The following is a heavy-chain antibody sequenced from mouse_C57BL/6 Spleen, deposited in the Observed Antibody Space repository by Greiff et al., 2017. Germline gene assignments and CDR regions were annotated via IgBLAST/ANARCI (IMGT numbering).Heavy chain of an antibody. V-gene: IGHV1-50*01. CDR3: ATFSHFDY. CDR2: IDPSDSYT. CDR1: GYTFTSYW. J-gene: IGHJ2*01. Sequence: QVQLQQPGAELVKPGASVKLSCKASGYTFTSYWMQWVKQRPGQGLEWIGEIDPSDSYTNYNQKFKGKATLTVDTSSSTAYMQLSRLTSEDSAVYYCATFSHFDYWGQGTTLTVSS.